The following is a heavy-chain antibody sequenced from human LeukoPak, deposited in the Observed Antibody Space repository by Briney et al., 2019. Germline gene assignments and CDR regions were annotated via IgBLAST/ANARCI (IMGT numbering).Heavy chain of an antibody. V-gene: IGHV1-18*01. CDR3: ARSGHLVVVTAPHAFDI. J-gene: IGHJ3*02. CDR2: ISAYNGNT. D-gene: IGHD2-21*02. CDR1: GYTFTSYG. Sequence: ASVKVSCKASGYTFTSYGISWVRQAPGQGLEWMGWISAYNGNTNYAQKLQGRVTMTTDTSTSTAYMELRSLRSDDTAVYYCARSGHLVVVTAPHAFDISGQGTMVTVSS.